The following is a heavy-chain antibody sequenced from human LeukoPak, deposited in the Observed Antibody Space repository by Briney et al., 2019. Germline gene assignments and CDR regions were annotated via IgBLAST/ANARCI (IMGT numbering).Heavy chain of an antibody. V-gene: IGHV3-48*04. CDR1: GFTFSSHS. D-gene: IGHD3-9*01. J-gene: IGHJ5*02. CDR3: ARTAFDWSQVGGNWFDP. CDR2: ISSSGTNI. Sequence: GGSLRLSCAASGFTFSSHSLNWVRQAPGKGLEWISYISSSGTNIDYADSVKGRFTISRDNGKNSLYLQMNRLRAEDTAVYYCARTAFDWSQVGGNWFDPWGQGTLVTVSP.